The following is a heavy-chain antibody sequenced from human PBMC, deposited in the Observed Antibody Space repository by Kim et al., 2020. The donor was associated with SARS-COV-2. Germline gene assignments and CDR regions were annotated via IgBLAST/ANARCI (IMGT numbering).Heavy chain of an antibody. V-gene: IGHV3-48*02. J-gene: IGHJ4*02. CDR3: ARSGSGYFDH. CDR2: TR. Sequence: TRDHADSVKGRLTISRDNAKDSLDLQMNSLRDEDTDVYFCARSGSGYFDHWGQGALVTVSS. D-gene: IGHD3-10*01.